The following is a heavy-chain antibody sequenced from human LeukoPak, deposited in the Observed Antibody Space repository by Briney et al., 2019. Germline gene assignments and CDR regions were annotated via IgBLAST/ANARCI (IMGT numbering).Heavy chain of an antibody. V-gene: IGHV3-48*01. CDR2: ISSSSSTI. D-gene: IGHD4-23*01. Sequence: PGGSLRLSCAASGFTFSSYSMNWVRQAPGKGLEWVSYISSSSSTIYYADSVKGRFTISRDNAKNSLYLQMNSLRAEDTAVYYCARENSYHFDYWGQGTLVTVSS. J-gene: IGHJ4*02. CDR1: GFTFSSYS. CDR3: ARENSYHFDY.